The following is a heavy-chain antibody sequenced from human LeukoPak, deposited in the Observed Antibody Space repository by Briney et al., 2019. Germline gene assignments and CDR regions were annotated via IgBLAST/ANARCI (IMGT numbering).Heavy chain of an antibody. V-gene: IGHV4-30-4*08. J-gene: IGHJ5*02. CDR1: GGSISSGDYY. Sequence: SETLSLTCTVSGGSISSGDYYWSWICQPPGKGLEWIGYIYYSGSTYYNPSLKSRVTISVDTSKNQFSLKLSSVTAADTAVYYCARAPLRITIFGVGKAPFDPWGQGTLVTVSS. CDR3: ARAPLRITIFGVGKAPFDP. D-gene: IGHD3-3*01. CDR2: IYYSGST.